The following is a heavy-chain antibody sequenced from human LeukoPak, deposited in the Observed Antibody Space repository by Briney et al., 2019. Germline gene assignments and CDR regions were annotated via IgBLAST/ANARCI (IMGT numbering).Heavy chain of an antibody. V-gene: IGHV3-21*01. CDR1: GFNFNNYA. J-gene: IGHJ4*02. Sequence: NPGGSLRLSCAASGFNFNNYAMNWVRQAPGKGLEWVSSISGSGGSIFYADSLKGRFTISRDNAKNSLYLQMNSLRAEDTAVYYCARRYCTSTNCYSFDSWGQGTLVTVSS. D-gene: IGHD2-2*01. CDR3: ARRYCTSTNCYSFDS. CDR2: ISGSGGSI.